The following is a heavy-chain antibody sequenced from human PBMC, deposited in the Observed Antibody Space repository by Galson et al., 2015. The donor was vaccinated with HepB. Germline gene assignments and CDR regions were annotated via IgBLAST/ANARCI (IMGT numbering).Heavy chain of an antibody. CDR2: IKSKTDGGTT. CDR3: TTPSGYSSGWYWYYGMDV. J-gene: IGHJ6*02. CDR1: GFTFSNAW. Sequence: SLRLSCAASGFTFSNAWMSWARQAPGKGLEWVGRIKSKTDGGTTDYAAPVKGRFTISRDDSKNTLYLQMNSLKTEDTAVYYCTTPSGYSSGWYWYYGMDVWGQGTTVTVSS. V-gene: IGHV3-15*01. D-gene: IGHD6-19*01.